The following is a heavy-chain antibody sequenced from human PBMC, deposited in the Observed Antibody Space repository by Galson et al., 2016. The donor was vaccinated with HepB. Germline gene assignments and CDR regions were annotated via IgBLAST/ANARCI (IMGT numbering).Heavy chain of an antibody. Sequence: SLRLSCAASGFTVSSNYMNWVRQAPGKGLEWVSIIYSNGRTYYADSVTGRFTVSSANSKNTLYLQMNSLRAEDTAVYFCARDKRDYASSSALSSGMDVWGKGTTVAVSS. CDR3: ARDKRDYASSSALSSGMDV. CDR2: IYSNGRT. D-gene: IGHD6-6*01. CDR1: GFTVSSNY. V-gene: IGHV3-53*01. J-gene: IGHJ6*04.